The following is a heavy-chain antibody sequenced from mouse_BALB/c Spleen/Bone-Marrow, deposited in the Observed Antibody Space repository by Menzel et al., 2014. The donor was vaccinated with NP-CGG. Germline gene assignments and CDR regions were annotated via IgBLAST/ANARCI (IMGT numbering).Heavy chain of an antibody. CDR3: ARRNWDEGYAMDY. V-gene: IGHV1-26*01. Sequence: VQLQQCGPELVKPGASMKISCKASGYSFTGYTMNWVKQSHGKNLEWIGLINPYNGGTTYNQKFKGKATLIVDKSSSTAYMELLSLTSEDSAVYYCARRNWDEGYAMDYWGQGTSVTVSS. CDR2: INPYNGGT. D-gene: IGHD4-1*01. J-gene: IGHJ4*01. CDR1: GYSFTGYT.